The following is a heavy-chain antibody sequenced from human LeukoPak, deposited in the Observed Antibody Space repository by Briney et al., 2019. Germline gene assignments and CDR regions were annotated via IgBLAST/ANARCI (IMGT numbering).Heavy chain of an antibody. CDR2: IWFDGSNK. CDR1: GFTFSTYG. D-gene: IGHD2-2*01. V-gene: IGHV3-33*01. J-gene: IGHJ4*02. Sequence: GGSLRLSCAASGFTFSTYGMHWVRQAPGKGLEWVAVIWFDGSNKYYADSVQGRFTISRDNSKNTLYLQLNSLRAEDTAVYYCAREQGYCTSSSCYYFDYWGQGTLVTVSS. CDR3: AREQGYCTSSSCYYFDY.